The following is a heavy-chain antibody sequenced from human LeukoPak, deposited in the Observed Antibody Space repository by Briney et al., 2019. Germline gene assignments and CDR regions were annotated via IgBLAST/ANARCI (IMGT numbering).Heavy chain of an antibody. CDR3: ARDSPARGDPPPH. D-gene: IGHD3-10*01. V-gene: IGHV1-8*01. CDR1: GYTFTSYD. CDR2: MNPNSGNT. Sequence: GASVKVSCEASGYTFTSYDISWVRQATGQGLEWMGWMNPNSGNTGYAQKFQGRVTMTRHTSISTAYMELSSLRSEDTAVYYCARDSPARGDPPPHWGQGTLVTVSA. J-gene: IGHJ1*01.